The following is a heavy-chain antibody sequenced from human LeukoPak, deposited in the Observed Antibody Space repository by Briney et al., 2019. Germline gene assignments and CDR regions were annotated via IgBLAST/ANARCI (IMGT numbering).Heavy chain of an antibody. J-gene: IGHJ4*02. CDR1: GFTFSDYH. Sequence: GGSLRLSCAASGFTFSDYHMSWTRQAPGKGLEWVSYISPGGGTIYFADSVKGRFTISRDNAKNSLYLQMNSLTAEDTAVYYCAGGRDIAVAGPGGYFDYWAQGTLVTVSS. D-gene: IGHD6-19*01. CDR3: AGGRDIAVAGPGGYFDY. V-gene: IGHV3-11*01. CDR2: ISPGGGTI.